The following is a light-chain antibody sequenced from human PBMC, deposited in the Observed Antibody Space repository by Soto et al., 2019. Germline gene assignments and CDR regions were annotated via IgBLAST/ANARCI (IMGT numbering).Light chain of an antibody. CDR1: QSVSRY. V-gene: IGKV3-20*01. J-gene: IGKJ4*01. CDR2: GSS. CDR3: QHYYDPPT. Sequence: EIVLTQSTGTLSLSPGERATLSCRASQSVSRYLAWYQQKPGQAPRLLLYGSSSRAIGIADTFRSSGSGTDFTLSISRVEPEDFAVYYCQHYYDPPTFGGGTKVEIK.